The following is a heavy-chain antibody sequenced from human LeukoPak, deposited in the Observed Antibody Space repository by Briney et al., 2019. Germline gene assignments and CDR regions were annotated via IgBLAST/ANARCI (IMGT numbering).Heavy chain of an antibody. J-gene: IGHJ4*02. CDR2: IHSGGTT. V-gene: IGHV3-53*05. CDR3: ARVGGFYYFDH. D-gene: IGHD2/OR15-2a*01. CDR1: GITVSTNH. Sequence: GGSLRLSCAASGITVSTNHMTWVPQAPGKGLEWVSVIHSGGTTSYVDSVKGRFTISRDNSKNTLYLQMNSLRAEDTAVYFCARVGGFYYFDHWGQGTLVTVSS.